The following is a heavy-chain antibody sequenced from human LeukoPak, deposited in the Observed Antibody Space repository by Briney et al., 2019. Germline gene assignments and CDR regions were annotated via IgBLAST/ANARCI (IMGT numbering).Heavy chain of an antibody. CDR1: GYTLTELS. CDR2: FDPEDGET. Sequence: ASVKVSCKVSGYTLTELSMHWVRQAPGKGLEWMGGFDPEDGETIYAQKFQGRVTMTEDTSTDTAYMELSSLRSEDTAVYYCATVGGFGGPSYYYDSSGYSALDYWGQGTLVTVSS. D-gene: IGHD3-22*01. CDR3: ATVGGFGGPSYYYDSSGYSALDY. V-gene: IGHV1-24*01. J-gene: IGHJ4*02.